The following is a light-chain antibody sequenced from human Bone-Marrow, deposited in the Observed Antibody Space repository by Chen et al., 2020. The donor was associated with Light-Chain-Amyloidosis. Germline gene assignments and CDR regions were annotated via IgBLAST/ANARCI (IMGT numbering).Light chain of an antibody. J-gene: IGLJ1*01. V-gene: IGLV2-14*03. CDR1: SSDGGYYNY. CDR3: SSFTSTSTYV. CDR2: DVL. Sequence: QSVLTQPPPVSGAPGQGVTISCTGTSSDGGYYNYVSWYQQLPGKGPKLMIHDVLIRPSGVSDRSSGSKSGHTASLTISGLQAEDEAVYVCSSFTSTSTYVFGTGTTVTVL.